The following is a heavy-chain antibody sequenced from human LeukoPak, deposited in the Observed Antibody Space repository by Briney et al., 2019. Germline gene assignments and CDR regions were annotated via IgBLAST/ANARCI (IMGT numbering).Heavy chain of an antibody. V-gene: IGHV3-33*06. CDR2: IWYDGTKK. Sequence: RGSLRLSCAASGFTFRSYGMHWVRQAPGKGLEWVAAIWYDGTKKYNEDSVKGRFTISRDNSQEALYLQMNSLRAEDTAVYYCAKEGITGAMYNWFDPWGPGTLVTVSS. CDR3: AKEGITGAMYNWFDP. D-gene: IGHD1-7*01. J-gene: IGHJ5*02. CDR1: GFTFRSYG.